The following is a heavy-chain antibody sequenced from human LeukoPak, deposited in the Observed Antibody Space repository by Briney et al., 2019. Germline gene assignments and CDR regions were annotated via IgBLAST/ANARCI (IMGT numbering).Heavy chain of an antibody. V-gene: IGHV1-2*02. CDR1: GYIFTAYY. CDR3: AVAVAGTGGFDY. CDR2: INPNSGGT. Sequence: GASVKASCTASGYIFTAYYMHWVRQAPGQGLEEMGWINPNSGGTSYPQKFQGRVTMTRDTSISTAYVELSRLRSDDTAVYYCAVAVAGTGGFDYWGQGTLVAVSS. D-gene: IGHD6-19*01. J-gene: IGHJ4*02.